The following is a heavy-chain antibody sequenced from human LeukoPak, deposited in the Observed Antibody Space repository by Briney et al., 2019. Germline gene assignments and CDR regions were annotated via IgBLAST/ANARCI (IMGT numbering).Heavy chain of an antibody. CDR1: GFTFDDYG. CDR2: INWNGGST. D-gene: IGHD5-24*01. V-gene: IGHV3-20*04. CDR3: AREGEMATIGDY. J-gene: IGHJ4*02. Sequence: GGSLRLSCAASGFTFDDYGMSWVRQAPGKGLEWVSGINWNGGSTNYANSVKGRFTISRDNAKNSLYLQMNSLRAEDTAVYYCAREGEMATIGDYWGQGTLVTVSS.